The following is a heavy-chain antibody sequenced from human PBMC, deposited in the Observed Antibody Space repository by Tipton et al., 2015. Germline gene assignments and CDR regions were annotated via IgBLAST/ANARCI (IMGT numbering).Heavy chain of an antibody. CDR2: IFHSGST. Sequence: TLSLTCSVSGGSVTSNNYFWIWIRQPPGKGLEWIGYIFHSGSTSYNPSLRSRVFISVDTSKNQFSLKLTSVTAADTAVYYCARVKVATMLYYFDYWGQGTLVTVSS. CDR3: ARVKVATMLYYFDY. J-gene: IGHJ4*02. CDR1: GGSVTSNNYF. D-gene: IGHD5-12*01. V-gene: IGHV4-61*01.